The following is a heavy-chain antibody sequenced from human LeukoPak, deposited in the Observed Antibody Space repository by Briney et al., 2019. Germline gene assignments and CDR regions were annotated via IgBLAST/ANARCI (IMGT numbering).Heavy chain of an antibody. CDR1: GSTFSSYA. D-gene: IGHD3-22*01. V-gene: IGHV3-23*01. J-gene: IGHJ5*02. Sequence: GGSLRLSCAASGSTFSSYAMSWVRQAPGKGLEWVSAISGSGGSTYYADSVKGRLTISRDNSKNTLYLQMNSLRAEDTAVYYCAKAFDYYDSSGYPYNWFDPWGQGTLVTVSS. CDR3: AKAFDYYDSSGYPYNWFDP. CDR2: ISGSGGST.